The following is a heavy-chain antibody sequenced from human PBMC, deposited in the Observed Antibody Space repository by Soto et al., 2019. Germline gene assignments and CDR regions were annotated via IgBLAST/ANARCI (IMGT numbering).Heavy chain of an antibody. J-gene: IGHJ4*02. D-gene: IGHD4-4*01. Sequence: ASVKVSCKTSGYTFGSHGISWVRQAPGQGLEWLGWINPSSGNRHFAEKVQGRVTLTTDSSTSTAYMELRSLTSDDTAMYYCAREMASAYIHDLDYWGQGTLVTVSS. CDR3: AREMASAYIHDLDY. CDR1: GYTFGSHG. CDR2: INPSSGNR. V-gene: IGHV1-18*04.